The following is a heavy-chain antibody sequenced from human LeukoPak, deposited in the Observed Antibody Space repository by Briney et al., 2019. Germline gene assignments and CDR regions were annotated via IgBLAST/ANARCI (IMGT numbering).Heavy chain of an antibody. J-gene: IGHJ3*02. CDR2: IYHSGST. CDR3: ARLLAEWFGDAFDI. Sequence: KASETLSLTCAVSGGSISSSNWWSWVRQPPGKGLEWIGEIYHSGSTNYNPSLKSRVTISVDTSKNQFSLKLSSVTAADTAVYYCARLLAEWFGDAFDIWGQGTMVTVSS. V-gene: IGHV4-4*02. CDR1: GGSISSSNW. D-gene: IGHD3-10*01.